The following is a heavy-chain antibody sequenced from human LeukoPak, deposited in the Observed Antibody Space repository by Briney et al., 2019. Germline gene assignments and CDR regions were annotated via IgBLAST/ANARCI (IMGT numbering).Heavy chain of an antibody. D-gene: IGHD6-19*01. Sequence: PSETLSLTCAVYGGSFSGYYWSWIRQPPGKGLEWIGEINHSGSTNYDPSLKSRVTMSVDTSKNQFSLKLSSVTAADTAVYYCARGRVAVAADDAFDIWGQGTMVTVSS. CDR2: INHSGST. J-gene: IGHJ3*02. CDR3: ARGRVAVAADDAFDI. V-gene: IGHV4-34*01. CDR1: GGSFSGYY.